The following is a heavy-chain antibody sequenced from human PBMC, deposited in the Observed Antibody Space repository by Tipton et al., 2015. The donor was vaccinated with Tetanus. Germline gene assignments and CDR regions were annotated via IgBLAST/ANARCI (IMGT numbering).Heavy chain of an antibody. CDR2: ISSSSSTI. V-gene: IGHV3-48*02. J-gene: IGHJ6*02. Sequence: GSLRLSCAASGFTFSSYSMNWVRQAPGKGLEWVSYISSSSSTIYYADSVKGRFTISRDNANNSLYLQMNSLRDEVTAVYYCARDRGLRDNYSCGMVVWGQGTTVTVSS. D-gene: IGHD3-16*01. CDR1: GFTFSSYS. CDR3: ARDRGLRDNYSCGMVV.